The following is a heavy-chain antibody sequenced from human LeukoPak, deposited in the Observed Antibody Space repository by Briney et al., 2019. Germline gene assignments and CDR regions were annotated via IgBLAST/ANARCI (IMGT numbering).Heavy chain of an antibody. CDR1: GASISISSYY. J-gene: IGHJ4*02. CDR3: ARLVPALDY. V-gene: IGHV4-39*07. CDR2: IYYSGST. D-gene: IGHD6-13*01. Sequence: SETLSLTCSVSGASISISSYYWGWIRQPPGKGLEWIGSIYYSGSTYYNPSLKSRVTISVDTSKNQFSLKLSSVTAADTAVYYCARLVPALDYWGQGTLVTVSS.